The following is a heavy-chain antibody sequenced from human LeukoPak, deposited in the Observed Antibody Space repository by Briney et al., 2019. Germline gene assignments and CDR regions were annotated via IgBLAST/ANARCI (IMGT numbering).Heavy chain of an antibody. V-gene: IGHV4-34*12. CDR2: IIDTGST. CDR3: ARGLASSYPPIPFDY. CDR1: GGSFSGYY. Sequence: RSSETLSLTCAVYGGSFSGYYWTWIRQPPGKGLEWIGEIIDTGSTKYNSSLKSRVTISVDTSKNQFSLSLDSVTAADTAVYYCARGLASSYPPIPFDYWGQGTLVTVSS. D-gene: IGHD3-3*01. J-gene: IGHJ4*02.